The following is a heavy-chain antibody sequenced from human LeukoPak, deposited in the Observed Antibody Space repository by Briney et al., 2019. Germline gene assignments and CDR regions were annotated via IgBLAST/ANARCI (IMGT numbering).Heavy chain of an antibody. CDR3: ARRTELRGTLDAFDI. Sequence: GASVKVSCKASGYTFTSYGISWVRQAPGQGLEWMGWISAYNGNTNYAQKLQGRVTMTTDTSTSTAYMELRSLRSDDTAVYYCARRTELRGTLDAFDIWGQGTMVTVSS. CDR1: GYTFTSYG. D-gene: IGHD1-7*01. J-gene: IGHJ3*02. V-gene: IGHV1-18*01. CDR2: ISAYNGNT.